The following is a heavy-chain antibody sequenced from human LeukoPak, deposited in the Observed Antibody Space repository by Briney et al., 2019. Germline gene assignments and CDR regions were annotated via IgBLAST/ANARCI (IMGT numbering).Heavy chain of an antibody. CDR3: ARGSAYDWFDY. D-gene: IGHD5-12*01. V-gene: IGHV4-30-4*01. CDR1: GDSISSGDYF. Sequence: PSQTLSLTCTVSGDSISSGDYFCNWIRQPPGKGREWIGYIYYSGSTSYNPSLKSRVTISVDTSKNQFSLKLTSVTAADTAVYYCARGSAYDWFDYWGQGTLVTVSS. J-gene: IGHJ4*02. CDR2: IYYSGST.